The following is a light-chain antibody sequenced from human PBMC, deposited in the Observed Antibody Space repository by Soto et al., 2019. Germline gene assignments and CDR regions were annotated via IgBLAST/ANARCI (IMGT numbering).Light chain of an antibody. CDR2: EVS. CDR1: SSDVGGYNY. J-gene: IGLJ1*01. CDR3: SSYTSSTSGV. V-gene: IGLV2-14*01. Sequence: ALTQPASVSGSPRQSITISCTGTSSDVGGYNYVSWYQQHPGKAPKLMIYEVSNRPSGVSNRFSGSKSGNTASLTISGLQAEDEADYYCSSYTSSTSGVFGTGTKVTVL.